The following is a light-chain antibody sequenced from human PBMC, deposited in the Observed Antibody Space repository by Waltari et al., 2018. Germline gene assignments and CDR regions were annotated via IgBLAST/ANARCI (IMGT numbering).Light chain of an antibody. Sequence: EIVLTQSPGTLSLSPGEGATLSCRDSQSVSSSYLAWYQTKPGQAPRLHIYGAANRATDIPDRFTGSGSGTDFTLTINRLEPEDFAVYYCQQYGNSRGSFGQGTKLEIK. V-gene: IGKV3-20*01. CDR3: QQYGNSRGS. CDR1: QSVSSSY. J-gene: IGKJ2*03. CDR2: GAA.